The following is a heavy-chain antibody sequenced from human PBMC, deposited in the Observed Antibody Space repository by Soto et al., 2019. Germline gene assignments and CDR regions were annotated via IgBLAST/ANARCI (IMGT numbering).Heavy chain of an antibody. CDR3: ARGRYGDY. D-gene: IGHD1-1*01. CDR1: GYTFTSYG. CDR2: ISAHNGNT. J-gene: IGHJ4*02. Sequence: QVHLVQSGAEVKKPGASVKVSCKASGYTFTSYGITWVRQAPGQGLEWMGWISAHNGNTDYAQKLQGRVIVPRDTSPSTAYRELRSLRSDDTAVYDCARGRYGDYWGQGDLVTVSS. V-gene: IGHV1-18*01.